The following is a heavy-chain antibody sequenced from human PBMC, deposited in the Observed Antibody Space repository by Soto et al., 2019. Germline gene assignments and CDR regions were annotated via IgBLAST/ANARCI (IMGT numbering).Heavy chain of an antibody. V-gene: IGHV4-4*02. CDR2: IYHSGST. J-gene: IGHJ6*02. D-gene: IGHD3-9*01. CDR3: ARALSYYDILTGYYRGGMDV. Sequence: SETLSLTCAVSGGSISSSNWWSWVRQPPGKGLEWIGEIYHSGSTNYNPSLKSRVTISVDKSKNQFSLKLSSVTAADTAVYYCARALSYYDILTGYYRGGMDVWGQGTTVTVSS. CDR1: GGSISSSNW.